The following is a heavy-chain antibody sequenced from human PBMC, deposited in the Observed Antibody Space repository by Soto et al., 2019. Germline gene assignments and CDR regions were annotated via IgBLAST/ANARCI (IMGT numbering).Heavy chain of an antibody. Sequence: QITLKESGLTLVKPTQTLTLTCTFSGFSLSTSGVGVGWIRQPPAKALEWLALIYWDDDKRYSPALKNSLTIAKDTSSTQFVLTMTNMDPVDTATYYCVLGRGSARSTYFDYWGQGTLVTVS. V-gene: IGHV2-5*02. J-gene: IGHJ4*02. D-gene: IGHD3-10*01. CDR1: GFSLSTSGVG. CDR2: IYWDDDK. CDR3: VLGRGSARSTYFDY.